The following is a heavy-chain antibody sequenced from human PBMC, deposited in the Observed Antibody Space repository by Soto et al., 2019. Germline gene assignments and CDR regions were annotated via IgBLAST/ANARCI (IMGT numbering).Heavy chain of an antibody. CDR2: TIPALGKT. V-gene: IGHV1-69*10. CDR1: GDNFKKNL. D-gene: IGHD3-16*01. Sequence: SVKVSCKTSGDNFKKNLFTWVRQAPGQGLEWMGGTIPALGKTHCIEKFRGRVTITVDDATRTDYMEVHDLTSEDTAIYYCARGPFRPSAMDVWGQGTTVTVSS. CDR3: ARGPFRPSAMDV. J-gene: IGHJ6*02.